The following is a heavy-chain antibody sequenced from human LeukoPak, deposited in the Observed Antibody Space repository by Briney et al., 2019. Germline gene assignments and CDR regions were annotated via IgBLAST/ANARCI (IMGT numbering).Heavy chain of an antibody. V-gene: IGHV1-46*01. D-gene: IGHD1-1*01. CDR2: INPSGGST. CDR3: ARDLSGTTLYFDY. CDR1: GYTFTSCY. J-gene: IGHJ4*02. Sequence: ASVKASCKASGYTFTSCYMHWVRQAPGQGLEWMGIINPSGGSTSYAQKFQGRVTMTRDTSTSTVYMELSSLRSEDTAVYYCARDLSGTTLYFDYWGQGTLVTVSS.